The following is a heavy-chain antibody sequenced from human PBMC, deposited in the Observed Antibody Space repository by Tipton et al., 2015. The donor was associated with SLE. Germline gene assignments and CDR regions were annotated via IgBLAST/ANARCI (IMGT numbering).Heavy chain of an antibody. Sequence: TLSLTCTVSGGSISSSSYYWGWIRQPPGKGLEWIGSIYYSGSTYYNPSLKSRVTISVDTSKNQFSLKLSSVTAADTAVYYCARGDRWLRSGSLGYWGQGTLVTVSS. CDR1: GGSISSSSYY. J-gene: IGHJ4*02. CDR3: ARGDRWLRSGSLGY. V-gene: IGHV4-39*07. D-gene: IGHD5-12*01. CDR2: IYYSGST.